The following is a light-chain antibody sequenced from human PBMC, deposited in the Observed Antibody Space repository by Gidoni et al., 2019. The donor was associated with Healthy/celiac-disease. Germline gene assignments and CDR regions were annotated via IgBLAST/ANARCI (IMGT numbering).Light chain of an antibody. CDR2: LGS. Sequence: IVMTQSPLSLPVTPGETASISCRSSQSLLHSNGYNYLDCYLQKPGQSPQLLIYLGSNRASGVPDRFSGSGSGTDFTLKISRVEAEDVGVYYCMQALQTPFTFGPGTKVDIK. J-gene: IGKJ3*01. V-gene: IGKV2-28*01. CDR1: QSLLHSNGYNY. CDR3: MQALQTPFT.